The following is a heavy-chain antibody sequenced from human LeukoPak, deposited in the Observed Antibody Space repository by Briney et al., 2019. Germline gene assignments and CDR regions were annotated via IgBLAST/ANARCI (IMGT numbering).Heavy chain of an antibody. CDR1: GLTFSNFK. J-gene: IGHJ4*02. V-gene: IGHV3-48*03. Sequence: GGSLRLSCAVSGLTFSNFKMNWVRQAPGKGLEWVSYISDSGRTTFYADSVKGRFTISRDNAKNSLYLQMSSLRVEDTAVYYCARDRGDYGDCHDYWGQGTLVTVSS. CDR3: ARDRGDYGDCHDY. CDR2: ISDSGRTT. D-gene: IGHD4-17*01.